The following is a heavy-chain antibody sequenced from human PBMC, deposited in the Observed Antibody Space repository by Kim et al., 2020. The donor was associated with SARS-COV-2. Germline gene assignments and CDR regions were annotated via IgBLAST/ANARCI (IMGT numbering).Heavy chain of an antibody. V-gene: IGHV3-30*03. D-gene: IGHD6-19*01. CDR3: ARDQVAGTDSYFDY. J-gene: IGHJ4*02. Sequence: YADSVKGRFTISGDNSKNTLYLQMDSLTPADTAVYYCARDQVAGTDSYFDYWGQGTLVTVAS.